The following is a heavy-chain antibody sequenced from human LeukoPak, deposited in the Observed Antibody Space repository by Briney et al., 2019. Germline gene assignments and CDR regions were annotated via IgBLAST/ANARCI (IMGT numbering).Heavy chain of an antibody. CDR2: INSDGSST. CDR1: GFTFSSYW. Sequence: PGGSLRLSCAASGFTFSSYWMHWVRQAPGKGLVWVSRINSDGSSTSYADSVKGRFTISRDNAKNTLYLQMNSLRAEDTAVYYCARPPIRLPYGMDVWGQGTTVTVSS. V-gene: IGHV3-74*01. CDR3: ARPPIRLPYGMDV. J-gene: IGHJ6*02. D-gene: IGHD1-1*01.